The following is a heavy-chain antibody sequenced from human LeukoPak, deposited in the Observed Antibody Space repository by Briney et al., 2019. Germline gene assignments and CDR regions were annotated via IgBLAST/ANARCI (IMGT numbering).Heavy chain of an antibody. V-gene: IGHV4-59*12. J-gene: IGHJ2*01. Sequence: PSETLSLTCTVSGGSTNSYYWSWIRQPPGKGLEWIGYIYFIGTTQYNPSLESRVTVSLDTSKNQFSLKLTSVTAADTAVYYCARELGWGSAGSWYFDLWGRGTLVTVSS. CDR3: ARELGWGSAGSWYFDL. D-gene: IGHD7-27*01. CDR2: IYFIGTT. CDR1: GGSTNSYY.